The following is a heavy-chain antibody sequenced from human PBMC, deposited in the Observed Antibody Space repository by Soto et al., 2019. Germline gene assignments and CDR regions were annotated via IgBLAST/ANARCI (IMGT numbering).Heavy chain of an antibody. CDR1: GDSVSSNSAA. Sequence: PSQTLSLTCAISGDSVSSNSAAWNWIRQSPSRGLEWLGRTYYRSKWYNDFAVSVESRITINPDPSKNQFSLQLNSVTPEDTAIYYCARGLNYYASGSQSYGMDVWGKATTLTVTS. V-gene: IGHV6-1*01. CDR3: ARGLNYYASGSQSYGMDV. J-gene: IGHJ6*04. D-gene: IGHD3-10*01. CDR2: TYYRSKWYN.